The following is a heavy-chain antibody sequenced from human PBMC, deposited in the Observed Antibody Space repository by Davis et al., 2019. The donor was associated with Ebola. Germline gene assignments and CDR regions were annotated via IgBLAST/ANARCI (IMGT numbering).Heavy chain of an antibody. CDR3: ARVTYYYDSSGYNAGSFDY. CDR2: IYYSGST. V-gene: IGHV4-59*08. Sequence: MPSETLSLTCTVSGGSISSSYWGWIRQPPGKGLEWIGYIYYSGSTNYNPSLKSRVTISVDTSKNQFSLKLSSVTAADTAVYYCARVTYYYDSSGYNAGSFDYWGQGTLVTVSS. CDR1: GGSISSSY. J-gene: IGHJ4*02. D-gene: IGHD3-22*01.